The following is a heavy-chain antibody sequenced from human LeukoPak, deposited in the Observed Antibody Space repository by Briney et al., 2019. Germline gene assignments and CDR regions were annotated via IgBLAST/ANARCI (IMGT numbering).Heavy chain of an antibody. Sequence: KPSQTLSLTCTVSGGSISSGSYYWSWIRQPAGKGLEWIGRIYTSGSTNYNPSLKSRVTISVDTSKNQFSLKLSPVTAADTAVYYCARDLARGYPALYMDVWGKGTTVTVSS. V-gene: IGHV4-61*02. CDR1: GGSISSGSYY. CDR3: ARDLARGYPALYMDV. CDR2: IYTSGST. J-gene: IGHJ6*03. D-gene: IGHD5-12*01.